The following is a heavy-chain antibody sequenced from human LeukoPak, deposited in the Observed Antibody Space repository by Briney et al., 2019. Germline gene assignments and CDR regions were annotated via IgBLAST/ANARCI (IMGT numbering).Heavy chain of an antibody. CDR2: AGWAGGTT. CDR1: GFNFDRYT. V-gene: IGHV3-43*01. Sequence: GGALRLSCATSGFNFDRYTIHWVRQAPGKGLEWVSLAGWAGGTTFYSDSVRGRFTISRDSGRKSVYLQMNSLTTDDTAFYFCAKELDTMFFDYWGQGALVTVSS. D-gene: IGHD3-10*02. J-gene: IGHJ4*02. CDR3: AKELDTMFFDY.